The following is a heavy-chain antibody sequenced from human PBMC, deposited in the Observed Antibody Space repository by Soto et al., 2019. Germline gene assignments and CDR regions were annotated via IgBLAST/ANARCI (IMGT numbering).Heavy chain of an antibody. CDR1: GFTFSSYA. CDR2: IRSSGGST. Sequence: GGSLRLSCAASGFTFSSYAMSWVRQAPGKGLGWVSAIRSSGGSTFYADSVKGRFTISRGNSRNTLYLQMNSLRAEDTAIYYCAKYQPMTQPRPYFDYWGQGTLVTVSS. CDR3: AKYQPMTQPRPYFDY. D-gene: IGHD3-22*01. V-gene: IGHV3-23*01. J-gene: IGHJ4*02.